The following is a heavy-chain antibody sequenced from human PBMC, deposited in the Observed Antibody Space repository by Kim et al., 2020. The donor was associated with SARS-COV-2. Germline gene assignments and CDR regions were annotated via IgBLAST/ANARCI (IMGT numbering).Heavy chain of an antibody. J-gene: IGHJ4*02. CDR3: ASRVGAEPAANPSL. V-gene: IGHV3-53*01. Sequence: ADSVKCRFTISRDNSEDTLDLQMKSLRAEDTAVYYCASRVGAEPAANPSLWGQGTLVTVSS. D-gene: IGHD2-2*01.